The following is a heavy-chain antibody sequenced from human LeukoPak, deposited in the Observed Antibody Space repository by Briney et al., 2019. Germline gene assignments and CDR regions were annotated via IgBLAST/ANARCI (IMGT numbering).Heavy chain of an antibody. CDR3: AKATSVTTLFDY. CDR2: ISGSGSGGST. D-gene: IGHD4-17*01. V-gene: IGHV3-23*01. CDR1: GFTFSSYA. J-gene: IGHJ4*02. Sequence: GGSLRLSCAASGFTFSSYAMSWVRQAPGKGLEWVSAISGSGSGGSTYYADSVKGRFTISRDNSKNTLYLQMNSLRVEDTAVYYCAKATSVTTLFDYWGQGTLVTVSS.